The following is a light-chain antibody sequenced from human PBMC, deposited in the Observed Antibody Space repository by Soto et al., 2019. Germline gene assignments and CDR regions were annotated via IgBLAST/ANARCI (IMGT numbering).Light chain of an antibody. CDR2: AAS. V-gene: IGKV1D-12*01. J-gene: IGKJ4*01. CDR3: QQANSFPLT. CDR1: QDISSW. Sequence: DIQMTQSPSSVSASVGDRVTITCRASQDISSWLAWYQHKPVKAPSLLIYAASSLQSGVPSRFRGSGSGTDFALTIAGLESEDLATYYCQQANSFPLTFGGGTKVEIK.